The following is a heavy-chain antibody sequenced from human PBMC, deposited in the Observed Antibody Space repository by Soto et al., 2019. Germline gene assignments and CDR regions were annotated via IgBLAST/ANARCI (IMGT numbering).Heavy chain of an antibody. CDR1: GGSMSVYY. J-gene: IGHJ4*02. Sequence: LSLTCTISGGSMSVYYWSWIRQSPRQGLEWIGYVYDNGRPYYSPSLKSRVTISADTSKNQISLKLTSATAADTAVYYCARGVGSSPPRYWGRGTLVTVSS. D-gene: IGHD3-9*01. V-gene: IGHV4-59*01. CDR2: VYDNGRP. CDR3: ARGVGSSPPRY.